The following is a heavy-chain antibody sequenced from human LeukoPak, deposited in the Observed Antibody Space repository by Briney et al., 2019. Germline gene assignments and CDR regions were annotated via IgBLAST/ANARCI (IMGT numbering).Heavy chain of an antibody. CDR3: ARGAGWLIGN. CDR1: GGSISSSPYY. V-gene: IGHV4-39*01. J-gene: IGHJ4*02. CDR2: MYYSGNT. D-gene: IGHD6-19*01. Sequence: SETLSLTCTVSGGSISSSPYYWGWIRQPPGKGLEWIGSMYYSGNTHYNPSLKSRVTISVDTSKNQFSLKLSSVTAADTAVYFCARGAGWLIGNWGQGTLVTVSS.